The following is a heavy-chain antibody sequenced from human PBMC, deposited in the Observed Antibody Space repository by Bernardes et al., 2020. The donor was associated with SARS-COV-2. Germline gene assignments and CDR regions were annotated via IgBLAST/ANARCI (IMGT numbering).Heavy chain of an antibody. Sequence: ASVKVSCKASGYTFTSYGISWVRQAPGQGLEWMGWISAYNGNTNYAQKLRGRVTMTTDTSTSTAYMELRSLRSDDTAVYYCAREAFDFGVVIPYDYWGQGTLVTVSS. CDR1: GYTFTSYG. CDR2: ISAYNGNT. V-gene: IGHV1-18*01. J-gene: IGHJ4*02. CDR3: AREAFDFGVVIPYDY. D-gene: IGHD3-3*01.